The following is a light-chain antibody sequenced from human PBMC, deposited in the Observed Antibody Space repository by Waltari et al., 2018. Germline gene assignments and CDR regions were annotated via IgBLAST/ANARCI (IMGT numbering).Light chain of an antibody. Sequence: QSALTQPASVSGSPGQSTTISCTGTSSNVGGYNYASWYQQYPDQAPKLMIYDVSKRPSWFSNSYFGSKSGNTASLTISGRQAEDEADYYCCSYAGSSTHVLFGGGTKLTVL. CDR2: DVS. CDR1: SSNVGGYNY. CDR3: CSYAGSSTHVL. J-gene: IGLJ2*01. V-gene: IGLV2-23*02.